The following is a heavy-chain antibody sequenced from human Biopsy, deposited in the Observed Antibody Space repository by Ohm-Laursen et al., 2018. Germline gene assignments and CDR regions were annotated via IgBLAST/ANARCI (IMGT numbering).Heavy chain of an antibody. CDR1: GYTFTDYY. Sequence: GATVKISCKTSGYTFTDYYVHWVRQAPGHGLKWMGWIDTINGGARYAQKFQGRVTMTRDTSISTAYMELSRLTSDDTAVYYCARERDPWGQGTLVTVSS. CDR2: IDTINGGA. CDR3: ARERDP. J-gene: IGHJ5*02. V-gene: IGHV1-2*02.